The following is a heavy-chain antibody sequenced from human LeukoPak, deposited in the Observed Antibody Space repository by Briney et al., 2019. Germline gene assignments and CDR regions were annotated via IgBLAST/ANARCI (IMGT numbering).Heavy chain of an antibody. CDR2: IYYSGST. Sequence: SETLSLTCTVSGGSISSYYWSWIRQPPGKGLEWIGSIYYSGSTYYNPSLKSRVTISVDTSKNQFSLKLSSVTAADTAVYYCARQSGSYYDAFDIWGQGTMVTVSS. CDR3: ARQSGSYYDAFDI. J-gene: IGHJ3*02. V-gene: IGHV4-59*05. D-gene: IGHD1-26*01. CDR1: GGSISSYY.